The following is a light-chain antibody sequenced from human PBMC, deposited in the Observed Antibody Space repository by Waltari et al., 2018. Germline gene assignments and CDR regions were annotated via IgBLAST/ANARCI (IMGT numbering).Light chain of an antibody. Sequence: DVVMTQSPLSLPVTLGQPASISCWSSRSLVHSDGNTYLNWFHQRPGKSPRRLIYQVSNRDSVVPDRFSGSGSGTDFTLKISRVEAEDVGVYYCMQGTHWPRTFGQGTKVEIK. CDR2: QVS. J-gene: IGKJ1*01. V-gene: IGKV2-30*02. CDR3: MQGTHWPRT. CDR1: RSLVHSDGNTY.